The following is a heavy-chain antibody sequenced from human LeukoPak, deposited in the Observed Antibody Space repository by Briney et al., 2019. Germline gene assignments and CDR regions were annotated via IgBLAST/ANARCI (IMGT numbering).Heavy chain of an antibody. CDR2: INHSGST. V-gene: IGHV4-34*01. J-gene: IGHJ4*02. CDR3: ARTQLNAVASSGSPNHFDY. D-gene: IGHD6-19*01. Sequence: SETLSLTCAVYGGSFSGYYWSWIRQPPGKGLEWIGEINHSGSTNYNPSLKSRVTISVDTSKNQFSLKLSSVTAADTAVYYCARTQLNAVASSGSPNHFDYWGQGTLVTVSS. CDR1: GGSFSGYY.